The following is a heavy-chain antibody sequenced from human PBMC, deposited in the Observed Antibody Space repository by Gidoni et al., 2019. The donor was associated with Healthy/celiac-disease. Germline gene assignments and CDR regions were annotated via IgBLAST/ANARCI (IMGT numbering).Heavy chain of an antibody. D-gene: IGHD3-16*01. CDR1: GGSISSSSYY. CDR2: IYYSGST. V-gene: IGHV4-39*01. J-gene: IGHJ4*02. CDR3: ARHPTGERWLQVVFDY. Sequence: QLQLQESGPGLVKPSETLSLTCTVSGGSISSSSYYWGWIRQPPGKGLEWIGSIYYSGSTYYNPSLKSRVTISVDTSKNQFSLKLSSVTAADTAVYYCARHPTGERWLQVVFDYWGQGTLVTVSS.